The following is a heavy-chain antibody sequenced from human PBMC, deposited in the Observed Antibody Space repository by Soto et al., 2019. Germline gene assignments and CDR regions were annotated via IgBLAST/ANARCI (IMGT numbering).Heavy chain of an antibody. CDR2: IYYSGST. CDR3: ARASYGSGSYYPNGGGFDY. V-gene: IGHV4-59*01. D-gene: IGHD3-10*01. J-gene: IGHJ4*02. Sequence: SETLSLTCTVSGGSISSYYWSWIRQPPGKGLEWIGYIYYSGSTNYNPSLKSRVTISVDTSKNQFSLKLSSVTAADTAVYYCARASYGSGSYYPNGGGFDYWGQGTLVTVSS. CDR1: GGSISSYY.